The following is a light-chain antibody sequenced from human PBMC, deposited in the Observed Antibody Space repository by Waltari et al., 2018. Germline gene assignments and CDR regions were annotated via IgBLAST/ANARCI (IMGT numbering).Light chain of an antibody. Sequence: QSALTQPASVSGSPAQSITIPCTGIGSAIAASDFVSWYQHQPGKAPRVIIYDVTNSPSGISHRFSASKSANTASLTISGLQPEDEGDYYCTSQALDGVVLFGGGTQVTV. CDR3: TSQALDGVVL. CDR1: GSAIAASDF. V-gene: IGLV2-14*03. J-gene: IGLJ3*02. CDR2: DVT.